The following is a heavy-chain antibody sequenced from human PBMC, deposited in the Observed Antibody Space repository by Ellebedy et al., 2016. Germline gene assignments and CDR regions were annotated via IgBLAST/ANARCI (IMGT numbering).Heavy chain of an antibody. CDR2: ISAYNGNT. V-gene: IGHV1-18*01. D-gene: IGHD4-23*01. CDR3: ARVFSTVAHDAFDI. CDR1: GYTFTSYG. J-gene: IGHJ3*02. Sequence: ASVKVSXKASGYTFTSYGISWVRQAPGQGLEWMGWISAYNGNTNYAQKLQGRVTMTTDTSTSTAYMELRSLRSDDTAVYYCARVFSTVAHDAFDIWGQGTMVTVSS.